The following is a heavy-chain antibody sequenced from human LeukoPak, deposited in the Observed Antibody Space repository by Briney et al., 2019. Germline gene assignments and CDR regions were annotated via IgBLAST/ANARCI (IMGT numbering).Heavy chain of an antibody. CDR3: ARKRGYSYGYLDY. Sequence: SETLSLTCSVSGGSIISDSYYWNWIRQPAGKGLEWIGRMYTRGTTNYNPSLKSRVTISVDTSKNQFSLKLNSVTAADTAVYYCARKRGYSYGYLDYWGQGTLVTVSS. V-gene: IGHV4-61*02. J-gene: IGHJ4*02. CDR2: MYTRGTT. D-gene: IGHD5-18*01. CDR1: GGSIISDSYY.